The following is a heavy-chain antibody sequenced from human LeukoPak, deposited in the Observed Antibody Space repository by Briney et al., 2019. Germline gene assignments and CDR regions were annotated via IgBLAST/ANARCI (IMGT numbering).Heavy chain of an antibody. CDR2: IRANGGDT. Sequence: GASLRLSCVASGFTFSTFAMSWVRQAPGKGLEWVSAIRANGGDTYYADSVKGRFTISRDNSKNTLYLQINSLRAEDTAIYYCAKDRGYWGQGTLVTVSS. CDR1: GFTFSTFA. CDR3: AKDRGY. J-gene: IGHJ4*02. V-gene: IGHV3-23*01.